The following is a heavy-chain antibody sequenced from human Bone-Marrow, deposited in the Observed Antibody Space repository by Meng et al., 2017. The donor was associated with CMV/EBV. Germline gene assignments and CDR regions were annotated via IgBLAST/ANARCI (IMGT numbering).Heavy chain of an antibody. D-gene: IGHD1-26*01. CDR3: ARARRYSQGGMDV. CDR1: GFTFSSYW. CDR2: ISSSGSTI. V-gene: IGHV3-48*04. Sequence: GESLKISCAASGFTFSSYWMHWVRQAPGKGLVWVSYISSSGSTIYYADSVKGRFTISRDNAKNSLYLQMNSLRAEDTAVYYCARARRYSQGGMDVWGQGTTVTVSS. J-gene: IGHJ6*02.